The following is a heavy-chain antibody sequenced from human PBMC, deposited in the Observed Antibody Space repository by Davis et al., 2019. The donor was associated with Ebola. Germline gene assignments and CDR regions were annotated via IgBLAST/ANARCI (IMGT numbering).Heavy chain of an antibody. J-gene: IGHJ4*02. CDR2: INPSGGST. D-gene: IGHD2-21*01. CDR1: GYTFTGYY. V-gene: IGHV1-46*01. Sequence: ASVQVSRKASGYTFTGYYIHWVRQAPGQGLEWMGIINPSGGSTTYAQKFQGRVTMTRDTSTSTVYMELSSLRSEDTAMYYCARGGELNYFDSWGQGTLVTVSS. CDR3: ARGGELNYFDS.